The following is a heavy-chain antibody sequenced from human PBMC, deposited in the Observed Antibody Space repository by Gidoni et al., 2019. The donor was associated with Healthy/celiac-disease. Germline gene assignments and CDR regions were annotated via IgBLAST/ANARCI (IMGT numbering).Heavy chain of an antibody. J-gene: IGHJ4*02. CDR1: GFTFTDYY. D-gene: IGHD1-26*01. V-gene: IGHV3-11*01. Sequence: QVQLVESGGGLVKPGGSLTPPCAAAGFTFTDYYMSWIRQAPGKGLEWVSYISSSGSTIYYADSVKGRFTISRDNAKNSLYLQMNSLRAEDTAVYYCARGKYSGSYWGYDYWGQGTLVTVSS. CDR2: ISSSGSTI. CDR3: ARGKYSGSYWGYDY.